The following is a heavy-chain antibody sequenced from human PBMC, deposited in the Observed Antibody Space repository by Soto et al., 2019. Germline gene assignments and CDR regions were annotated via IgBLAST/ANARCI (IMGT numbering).Heavy chain of an antibody. CDR3: ARGEAIGDDP. CDR2: IKQDGSEK. Sequence: EVQLVESGGGLAQPGGSLRLSCAASGLTFSSYWMTWVRQAPGKGLEWVANIKQDGSEKYYVDSVKGRFTISRDNAKNSLYLQMNNLRVEATAVYDCARGEAIGDDPWGHGTLVTVSS. D-gene: IGHD3-10*01. J-gene: IGHJ5*02. V-gene: IGHV3-7*01. CDR1: GLTFSSYW.